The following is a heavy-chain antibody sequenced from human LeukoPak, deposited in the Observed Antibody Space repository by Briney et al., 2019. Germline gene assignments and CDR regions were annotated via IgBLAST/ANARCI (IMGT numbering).Heavy chain of an antibody. CDR2: ISAYNGNT. CDR3: ARDNAKQWLVRPRDAFDI. V-gene: IGHV1-18*01. J-gene: IGHJ3*02. D-gene: IGHD6-19*01. CDR1: GYTFTSYG. Sequence: GASVTVSCKASGYTFTSYGISWVRQAPGQGLEWMGWISAYNGNTNYAQKLQGRVTMTTDTSTSTAYMELRSLRSDDTAVYYCARDNAKQWLVRPRDAFDIWGQGTMVTVSS.